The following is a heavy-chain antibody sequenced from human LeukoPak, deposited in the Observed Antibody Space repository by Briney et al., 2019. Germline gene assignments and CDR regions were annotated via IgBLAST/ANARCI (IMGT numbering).Heavy chain of an antibody. CDR2: IRYDESNK. V-gene: IGHV3-30*02. CDR3: AKDSTTTMARGVLDY. D-gene: IGHD3-10*01. Sequence: QPGGSLRLSCAASGFTFRSYGMHWVRQAPGKGLEWVAFIRYDESNKYYADSVKGRFTVYRDNSNNTMYLQMSSLRIEDLAVYYCAKDSTTTMARGVLDYWGQGTLVTVSS. J-gene: IGHJ4*02. CDR1: GFTFRSYG.